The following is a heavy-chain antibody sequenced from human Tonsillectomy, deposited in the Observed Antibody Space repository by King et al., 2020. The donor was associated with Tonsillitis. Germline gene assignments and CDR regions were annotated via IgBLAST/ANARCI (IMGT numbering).Heavy chain of an antibody. Sequence: VQLVESGGGLVQPGGSLRLSCEVSGFTFSSYSMNWVRQAPGRGLEWVSYISSSSSTIYSADSVKGRFTISRDNAKNSLYLHMNSLRAEDTAVYYCARADSRYFDWLRGANYYYYMDVWGKGTTVTVSS. D-gene: IGHD3-9*01. J-gene: IGHJ6*03. CDR3: ARADSRYFDWLRGANYYYYMDV. V-gene: IGHV3-48*01. CDR1: GFTFSSYS. CDR2: ISSSSSTI.